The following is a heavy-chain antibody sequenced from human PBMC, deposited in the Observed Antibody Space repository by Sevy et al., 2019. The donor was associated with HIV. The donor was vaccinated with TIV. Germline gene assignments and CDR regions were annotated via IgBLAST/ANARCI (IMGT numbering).Heavy chain of an antibody. D-gene: IGHD6-19*01. CDR2: TYYRATWLN. CDR1: GDSVSSNSVA. V-gene: IGHV6-1*01. CDR3: ARTTSGWFDY. J-gene: IGHJ4*02. Sequence: SQTVSLTCAISGDSVSSNSVAWNWIRQSPSRALEWLGRTYYRATWLNDYAVSVKSRITINPDTSKNQFSRQLNSMTPEDTALYYCARTTSGWFDYWGQGTPVHVSS.